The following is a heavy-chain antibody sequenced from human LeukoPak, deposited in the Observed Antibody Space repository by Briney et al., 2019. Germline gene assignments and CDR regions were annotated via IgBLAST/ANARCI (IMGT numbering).Heavy chain of an antibody. CDR1: GFTFSSSG. D-gene: IGHD2-2*01. J-gene: IGHJ4*02. CDR2: ISGSGGST. Sequence: GGTLRLSCAASGFTFSSSGMSWVRQAPGKGLEWVSGISGSGGSTYYADSVKGRFTISRDNSKNTLYLQMNSLRAEDTAVYYCASLAQDIVVVPDAAFDYWGQGTLVTVSS. V-gene: IGHV3-23*01. CDR3: ASLAQDIVVVPDAAFDY.